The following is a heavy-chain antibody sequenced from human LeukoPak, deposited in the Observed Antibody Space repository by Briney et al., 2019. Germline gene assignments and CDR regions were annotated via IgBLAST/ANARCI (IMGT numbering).Heavy chain of an antibody. D-gene: IGHD3-9*01. CDR3: ARGPRYYDILTGYSNWFDP. Sequence: PSETLSLTCTVSGGSISSSSYYWGWIRQPPGKGLEWIGSIYYSGSTYYNPSLKSRVTISVDTSKNQFSLKLSSVTAADTAVYYCARGPRYYDILTGYSNWFDPWGQGTLVTVSS. CDR1: GGSISSSSYY. V-gene: IGHV4-39*01. CDR2: IYYSGST. J-gene: IGHJ5*02.